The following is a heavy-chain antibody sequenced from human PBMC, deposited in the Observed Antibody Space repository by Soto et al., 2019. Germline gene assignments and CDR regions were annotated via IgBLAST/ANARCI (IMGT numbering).Heavy chain of an antibody. V-gene: IGHV3-30*18. CDR3: AKDLIAAANYYYYGMDV. CDR2: ISYDGSNK. Sequence: PGGSLRLSCAASGFTFSSYGMHWVRQAPGKGLEWVAVISYDGSNKYYADSVKGRFTISRDNSKNTLYLQMNSLRAEDTAVYYCAKDLIAAANYYYYGMDVWGQGTTVTV. J-gene: IGHJ6*02. CDR1: GFTFSSYG. D-gene: IGHD6-13*01.